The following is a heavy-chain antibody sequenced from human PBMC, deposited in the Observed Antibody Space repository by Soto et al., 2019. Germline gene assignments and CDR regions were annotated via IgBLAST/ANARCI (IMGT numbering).Heavy chain of an antibody. CDR3: ANLASGSDSFDL. D-gene: IGHD3-10*01. CDR1: GYTFTYRH. V-gene: IGHV1-45*02. J-gene: IGHJ3*01. CDR2: ITPFNGNT. Sequence: QMQLVQSGAEVKKTGSSVKISCRASGYTFTYRHLHWLRQAPGQALEWMGWITPFNGNTNYAQKFHGSVLLNTDASMSTVYLELRSLRSEDTAMYYCANLASGSDSFDLWGQGTMVTVSS.